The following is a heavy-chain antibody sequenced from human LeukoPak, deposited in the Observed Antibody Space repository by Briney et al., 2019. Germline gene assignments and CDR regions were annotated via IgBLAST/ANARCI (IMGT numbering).Heavy chain of an antibody. CDR1: GFTFSSYS. CDR3: ARDERIFGVVINYNWFDP. D-gene: IGHD3-3*01. Sequence: GGSLRLSCAASGFTFSSYSMNWVRQAPGKGLEWVSYISSSSSSTIYYADSVKGRFTISRDNAKNSLYLQMNSLRAEDTAVYYCARDERIFGVVINYNWFDPWGQGTLVTVSS. J-gene: IGHJ5*02. CDR2: ISSSSSSTI. V-gene: IGHV3-48*01.